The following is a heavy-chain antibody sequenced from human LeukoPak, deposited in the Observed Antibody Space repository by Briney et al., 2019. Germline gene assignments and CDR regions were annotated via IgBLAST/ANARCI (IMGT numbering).Heavy chain of an antibody. CDR3: ASPMFGSGSYLYAFDI. D-gene: IGHD3-10*01. Sequence: SETLSLTCTVSGGSISSSSYYWGWIRQPPGKGLEWIGSIYYSGSTYYNPSLKSRVTISVDTSKNQFSLKLSSVTAADTAVYYCASPMFGSGSYLYAFDIRGQGTMVTVSS. CDR2: IYYSGST. J-gene: IGHJ3*02. V-gene: IGHV4-39*01. CDR1: GGSISSSSYY.